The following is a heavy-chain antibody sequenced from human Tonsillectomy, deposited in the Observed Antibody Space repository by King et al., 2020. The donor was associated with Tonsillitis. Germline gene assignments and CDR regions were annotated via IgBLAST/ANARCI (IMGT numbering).Heavy chain of an antibody. D-gene: IGHD6-19*01. Sequence: VQLVESGGGVVQPGRSLRLSCAASGFTFSSYGMHWVRQAPGKGLEWGAVIWYDGSNKYYADSVKGRFTISRDNSKNTLYLQMNSLRAEDTAVYYCARDTDSGSLDYWGQGTLVTVSS. CDR3: ARDTDSGSLDY. CDR2: IWYDGSNK. J-gene: IGHJ4*02. V-gene: IGHV3-33*01. CDR1: GFTFSSYG.